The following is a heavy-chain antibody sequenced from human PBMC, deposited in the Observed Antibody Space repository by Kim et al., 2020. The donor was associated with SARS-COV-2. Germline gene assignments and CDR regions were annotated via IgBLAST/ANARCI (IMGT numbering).Heavy chain of an antibody. Sequence: SETLSLTCTVSGGSISSSSYYWGWIRQPPGKGLEWIGSIYYSGSTYYNPSLKSRVTISVDTSKNQFSLKLSSVTAADTAVYYCARGKQLVREVYYYYGMDVWGQGTTVTVSS. CDR1: GGSISSSSYY. J-gene: IGHJ6*02. CDR2: IYYSGST. CDR3: ARGKQLVREVYYYYGMDV. D-gene: IGHD6-13*01. V-gene: IGHV4-39*07.